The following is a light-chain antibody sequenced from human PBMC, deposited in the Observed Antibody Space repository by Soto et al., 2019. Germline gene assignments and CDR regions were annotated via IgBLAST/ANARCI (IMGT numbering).Light chain of an antibody. Sequence: QSVLTQPPSASGTPGQRVTISCSGSTSNLGSHFVCWYQQLPGTAPKLLIYNNNQRPSGVPDRFSGSKSGTSASLAISGLRSDDESDYYCAAWDDSLSGPVFGGGTKVTVL. CDR3: AAWDDSLSGPV. V-gene: IGLV1-47*02. CDR1: TSNLGSHF. CDR2: NNN. J-gene: IGLJ3*02.